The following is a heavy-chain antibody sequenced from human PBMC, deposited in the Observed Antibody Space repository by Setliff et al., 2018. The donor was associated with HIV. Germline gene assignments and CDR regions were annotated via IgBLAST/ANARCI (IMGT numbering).Heavy chain of an antibody. CDR2: IYYSGTT. V-gene: IGHV4-39*07. Sequence: PSETLSLTCTVSGGSISSSSYYWGWIRQPPGKGLEWIGSIYYSGTTYYNPSLKSRITISVDTSKNQFSLKVNSVTAADTAVYYCASPKERYYYGSGTNVREYYGMDVWGQGTTGTVS. D-gene: IGHD3-10*01. J-gene: IGHJ6*02. CDR3: ASPKERYYYGSGTNVREYYGMDV. CDR1: GGSISSSSYY.